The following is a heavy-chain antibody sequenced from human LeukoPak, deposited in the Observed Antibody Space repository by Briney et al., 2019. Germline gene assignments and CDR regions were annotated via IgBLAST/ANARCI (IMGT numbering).Heavy chain of an antibody. D-gene: IGHD6-13*01. CDR3: ARGPSSSSWYYYYYGMDV. J-gene: IGHJ6*02. CDR1: GVSISSGGYS. V-gene: IGHV4-30-2*01. Sequence: RASETLSLTCAVSGVSISSGGYSWSWIRQPPGKGLEWIGYIYHSGSTYYNPSLKSRVTISVDRSKNQFSLKLSSVTAADTAVYYCARGPSSSSWYYYYYGMDVWGQGTTVTVSS. CDR2: IYHSGST.